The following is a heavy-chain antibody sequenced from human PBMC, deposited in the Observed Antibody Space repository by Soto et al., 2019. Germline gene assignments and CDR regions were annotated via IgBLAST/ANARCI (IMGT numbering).Heavy chain of an antibody. V-gene: IGHV3-7*01. D-gene: IGHD6-13*01. J-gene: IGHJ4*02. CDR3: TRDPGAYSSTWSFYFDS. CDR1: GFTFSSFW. CDR2: INQDGSEK. Sequence: EVRLVESGGDLVQPGGSLRLSCAASGFTFSSFWITWVRQAPGKGLEWVANINQDGSEKHYVDSVKGRFTLSRDNAKNTLYLQMDSLRAEDTGVYYCTRDPGAYSSTWSFYFDSWGQGTLVTVSS.